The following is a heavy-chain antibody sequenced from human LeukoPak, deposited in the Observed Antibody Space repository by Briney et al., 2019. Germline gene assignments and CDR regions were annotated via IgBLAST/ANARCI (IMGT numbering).Heavy chain of an antibody. J-gene: IGHJ4*02. CDR3: ARLSRNGWSDY. CDR1: GYSFTSYW. Sequence: GESLKISCKGSGYSFTSYWIGWVGRMPGKGLEWMGIVYPGDADPRYSPSFQGQVTISADRSISTAYLQWSSLKASDTAIYYCARLSRNGWSDYWGQGTLVTVSS. D-gene: IGHD6-19*01. CDR2: VYPGDADP. V-gene: IGHV5-51*01.